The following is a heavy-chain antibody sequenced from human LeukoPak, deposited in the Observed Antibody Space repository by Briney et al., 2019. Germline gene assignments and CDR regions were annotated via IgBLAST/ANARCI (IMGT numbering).Heavy chain of an antibody. D-gene: IGHD2-21*02. CDR3: AKAARGAVTETRFDP. Sequence: PGGSLRLSCAASGFTFSNYAMTWVRQAPGKGLEWVSTLSSGAANTYYADSVKGRFTISRDNSKNTLYLQMNSLRADDTAVYYCAKAARGAVTETRFDPWGQGTLVTVSS. CDR1: GFTFSNYA. CDR2: LSSGAANT. V-gene: IGHV3-23*01. J-gene: IGHJ5*02.